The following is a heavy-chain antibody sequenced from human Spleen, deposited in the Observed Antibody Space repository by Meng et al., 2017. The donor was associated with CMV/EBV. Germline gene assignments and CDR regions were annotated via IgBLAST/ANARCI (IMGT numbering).Heavy chain of an antibody. D-gene: IGHD2-15*01. CDR1: GGSISSGDYY. CDR3: ARDRERYCSGGSCYSLDY. V-gene: IGHV4-30-4*08. J-gene: IGHJ4*02. Sequence: QVQLQESGPGLVKPSQTLSLTCTVSGGSISSGDYYWSWIRQPPGKGLEWIGYIYYSGSTYYNPSLKSRVTISVDTSKNQFSLKLSSVTAADTAVYYCARDRERYCSGGSCYSLDYWGQGTLVTVFS. CDR2: IYYSGST.